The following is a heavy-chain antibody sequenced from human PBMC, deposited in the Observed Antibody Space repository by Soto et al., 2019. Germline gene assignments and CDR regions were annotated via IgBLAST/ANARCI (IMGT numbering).Heavy chain of an antibody. J-gene: IGHJ4*02. D-gene: IGHD3-22*01. Sequence: QVQLVDSGGGVVQPGRSLRLACAVSGFTFSSDAMHWVRQAPGKGLEWVAVISYHGNDKYYADSVKGRFTVSRDNSKSTLYLQMNSLRAEDTAVYYCARSRYYYDTSDYLDYWGQGTLVTVSS. CDR3: ARSRYYYDTSDYLDY. CDR2: ISYHGNDK. V-gene: IGHV3-30-3*01. CDR1: GFTFSSDA.